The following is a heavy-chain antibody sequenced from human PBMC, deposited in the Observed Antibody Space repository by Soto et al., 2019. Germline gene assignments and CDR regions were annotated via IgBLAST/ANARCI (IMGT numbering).Heavy chain of an antibody. V-gene: IGHV1-18*01. D-gene: IGHD1-1*01. Sequence: QIQLVQSGAEVKKPGASVKVSCKASGYNFFDYGVSWVRQXPGQGLEWMGWVSPKSGNTDYARKVQGRVTMTTDISTSTAYMELRGLISDDTGVYYCARGRTVSSIGPLLVWGQGTLVSVSS. CDR2: VSPKSGNT. CDR1: GYNFFDYG. CDR3: ARGRTVSSIGPLLV. J-gene: IGHJ1*01.